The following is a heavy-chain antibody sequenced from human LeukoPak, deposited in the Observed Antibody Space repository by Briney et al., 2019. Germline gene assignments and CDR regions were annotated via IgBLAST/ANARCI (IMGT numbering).Heavy chain of an antibody. CDR1: GYTFTGYY. D-gene: IGHD1-26*01. CDR2: INPNSGGT. CDR3: ARGGLRWELLRQYYFDY. J-gene: IGHJ4*02. V-gene: IGHV1-2*02. Sequence: ASVKVSCKASGYTFTGYYMHWVRQAPGQGLEWMGWINPNSGGTNYAQKFQGRVTMTRDTSIGTAYMELSRLRSDDAAVYYCARGGLRWELLRQYYFDYWGQGTLVTVSS.